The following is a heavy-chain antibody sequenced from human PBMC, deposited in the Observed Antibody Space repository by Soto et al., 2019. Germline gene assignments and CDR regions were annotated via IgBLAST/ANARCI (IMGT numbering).Heavy chain of an antibody. CDR1: DGTRREYF. J-gene: IGHJ4*02. Sequence: ETLSVTSRVSDGTRREYFWRWIRQSPGKGLEWIGYIYYLGSTDYNPSLKSRVTISVDTSKRQFSLRLTSVTAADTAVYYCARDGYDGSGSPYPAYWGPGTQVTVSS. CDR3: ARDGYDGSGSPYPAY. CDR2: IYYLGST. V-gene: IGHV4-59*01. D-gene: IGHD3-10*01.